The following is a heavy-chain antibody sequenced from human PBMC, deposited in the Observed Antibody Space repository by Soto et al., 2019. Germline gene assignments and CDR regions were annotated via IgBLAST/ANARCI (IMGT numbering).Heavy chain of an antibody. CDR3: ARHRPSRETDPPQPSVALDA. CDR2: IITFNGNT. J-gene: IGHJ6*02. CDR1: GYTFINHG. Sequence: QVQLVQSGAEVKRPGASVKVSCKASGYTFINHGISWVRQARGQGLEWMGWIITFNGNTVFAQKLADRATLTTDTPTTPDDMQLRSLTTDDTAMYFCARHRPSRETDPPQPSVALDAWGQGSTVTVSS. V-gene: IGHV1-18*01.